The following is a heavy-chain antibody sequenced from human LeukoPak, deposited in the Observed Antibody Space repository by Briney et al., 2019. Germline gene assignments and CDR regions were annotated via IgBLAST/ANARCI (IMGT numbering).Heavy chain of an antibody. J-gene: IGHJ4*02. V-gene: IGHV4-59*01. D-gene: IGHD3-22*01. CDR1: GGSISSYY. Sequence: PSETLSLTCTVSGGSISSYYWSWIRQPPGKGLEWIGYIYYSGSTNYNPSLKSRVTISVDTSKNQFSLKLSSVTAADTAVYYCARADYYDSSGSGYWGQGTLVTASS. CDR2: IYYSGST. CDR3: ARADYYDSSGSGY.